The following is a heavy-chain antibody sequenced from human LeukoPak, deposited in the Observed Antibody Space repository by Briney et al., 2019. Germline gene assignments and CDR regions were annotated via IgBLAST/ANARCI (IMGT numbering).Heavy chain of an antibody. CDR2: INWNGGTT. CDR1: GLTFDDYG. CDR3: ARSSGANVYTYSFQY. D-gene: IGHD1-26*01. J-gene: IGHJ4*02. V-gene: IGHV3-20*04. Sequence: GGSLRLSCVASGLTFDDYGMSWVRQAPGKGLEWVSGINWNGGTTTYADSVKGRFTISRDNAKNSLYLQMNSLRVEDTAFYYCARSSGANVYTYSFQYWGRGTLVTVSS.